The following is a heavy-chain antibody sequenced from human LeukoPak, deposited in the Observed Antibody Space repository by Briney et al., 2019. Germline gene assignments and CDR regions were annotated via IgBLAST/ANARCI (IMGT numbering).Heavy chain of an antibody. J-gene: IGHJ2*01. CDR1: GGSISRYY. CDR3: ARDGNPWNLDV. D-gene: IGHD1-14*01. V-gene: IGHV4-59*01. CDR2: ICYSGRT. Sequence: PSETLSLTCTVSGGSISRYYWTWSRQPPGKALEWIGYICYSGRTSYNPSLKSRVTMSVDTSKNQFSLKLSSVTAADTAVYYCARDGNPWNLDVWGRGTLVTVSS.